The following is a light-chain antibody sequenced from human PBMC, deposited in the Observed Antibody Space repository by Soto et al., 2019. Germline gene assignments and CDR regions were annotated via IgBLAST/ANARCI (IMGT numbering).Light chain of an antibody. Sequence: QSVLTQPASVSGSPGQSITISCTGTSSNVGSYKLVSWYQQHPGKAPKLMIFEVNKRPSGVSNRFSGSKSSNTASLTISGLKVEDEADYYCCSSGGSPTYVFGTGTKGTVL. CDR1: SSNVGSYKL. V-gene: IGLV2-23*02. J-gene: IGLJ1*01. CDR2: EVN. CDR3: CSSGGSPTYV.